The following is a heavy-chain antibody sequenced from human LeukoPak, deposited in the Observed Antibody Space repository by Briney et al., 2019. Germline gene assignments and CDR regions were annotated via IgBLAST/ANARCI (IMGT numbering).Heavy chain of an antibody. CDR1: GFTVSSNY. CDR3: TRDRAEYYFDY. V-gene: IGHV3-21*01. CDR2: ISSTSNDI. J-gene: IGHJ4*02. Sequence: GGSLRLSCAASGFTVSSNYMNWVRQAPGKGLEWVSSISSTSNDIYYVDSVKGRFTISRDNAKNSLYLQMNSLRAEDTAVYYCTRDRAEYYFDYWGQGTLVTVSP. D-gene: IGHD6-6*01.